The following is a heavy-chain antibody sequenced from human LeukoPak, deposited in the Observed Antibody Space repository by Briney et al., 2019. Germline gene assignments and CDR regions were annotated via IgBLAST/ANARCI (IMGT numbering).Heavy chain of an antibody. CDR2: IYTSGST. J-gene: IGHJ4*02. CDR1: GGSISSGSYY. CDR3: ARGGKYDFWSGYRFDY. V-gene: IGHV4-61*02. D-gene: IGHD3-3*01. Sequence: PSQTLSLTCTVSGGSISSGSYYWSWIRQPAGKGLEWIGRIYTSGSTNYNPSLKSRVTISVDTSKNQFSLKLGSVTAADTAVYYCARGGKYDFWSGYRFDYWGQGTLVTVSS.